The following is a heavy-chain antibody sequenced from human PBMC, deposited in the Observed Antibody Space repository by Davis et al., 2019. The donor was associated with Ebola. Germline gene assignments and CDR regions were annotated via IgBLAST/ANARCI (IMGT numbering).Heavy chain of an antibody. CDR2: IFPGDSDT. Sequence: GESLKISCTGSGYNFATYWIGWVRQMPGKGLEWMGIIFPGDSDTRYSPSFQGQVTISADKSIRTAYLQWSSLKASDTAMYYCARQGGSPYEYYYGMDVWGQGTTVTVSS. D-gene: IGHD2-15*01. V-gene: IGHV5-51*01. J-gene: IGHJ6*02. CDR1: GYNFATYW. CDR3: ARQGGSPYEYYYGMDV.